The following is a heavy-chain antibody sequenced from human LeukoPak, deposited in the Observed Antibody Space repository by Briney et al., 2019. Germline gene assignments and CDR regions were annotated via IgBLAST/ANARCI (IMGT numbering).Heavy chain of an antibody. Sequence: GASVKVSCKASGYTFTDHYMHWVRQAPGQGLEWMGLINPTGDKTWYAQKFQGRVTLARDMSTTTDYMELSSLRSEDTAVYYCARGRKYCFRGTNCYYMDVWGKGTTVTISS. CDR3: ARGRKYCFRGTNCYYMDV. CDR2: INPTGDKT. V-gene: IGHV1-46*01. CDR1: GYTFTDHY. D-gene: IGHD2/OR15-2a*01. J-gene: IGHJ6*03.